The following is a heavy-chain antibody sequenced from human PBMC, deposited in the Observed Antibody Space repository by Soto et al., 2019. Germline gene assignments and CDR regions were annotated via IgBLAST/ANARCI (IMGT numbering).Heavy chain of an antibody. Sequence: PSETLSLTCTVSGGSISSYYWSWIRQPPGKGLEWIGYIYYSGSTNYNPSLKSRVTISVDTSKNQFSLKLSSVAAADTAVYYCARDGSGYGFDYWGQGTLVPVSS. D-gene: IGHD5-12*01. CDR2: IYYSGST. V-gene: IGHV4-59*01. J-gene: IGHJ4*02. CDR1: GGSISSYY. CDR3: ARDGSGYGFDY.